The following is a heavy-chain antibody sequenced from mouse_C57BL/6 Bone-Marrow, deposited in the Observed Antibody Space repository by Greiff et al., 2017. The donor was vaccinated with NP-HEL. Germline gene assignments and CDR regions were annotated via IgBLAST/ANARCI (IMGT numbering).Heavy chain of an antibody. CDR2: IRSKSNNYAT. CDR3: VRLGDYPHYAMDY. CDR1: GFSFNTYA. J-gene: IGHJ4*01. V-gene: IGHV10-1*01. D-gene: IGHD2-4*01. Sequence: EVQVVESGGGLVQPKGSLKLSCAASGFSFNTYAMNWVRQAPGKGLEWVARIRSKSNNYATYYADSVKDRFTISRDDSESMLYLQMNNLKTEDTAMYYCVRLGDYPHYAMDYWGQGTSVTVSS.